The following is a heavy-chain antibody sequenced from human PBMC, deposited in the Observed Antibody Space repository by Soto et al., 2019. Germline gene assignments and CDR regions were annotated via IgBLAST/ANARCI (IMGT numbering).Heavy chain of an antibody. D-gene: IGHD1-26*01. CDR2: ISGSGGST. CDR1: GFTFSSYA. Sequence: GGSLRLSCAASGFTFSSYAMSWVRQAPGKGLEWVSAISGSGGSTYYADSVKGRFTISRDNSKNTLYLQMNSLRAEDTAVYYCAKGPLPHLVVVGATIFDYWGQGTLVTVSS. J-gene: IGHJ4*02. CDR3: AKGPLPHLVVVGATIFDY. V-gene: IGHV3-23*01.